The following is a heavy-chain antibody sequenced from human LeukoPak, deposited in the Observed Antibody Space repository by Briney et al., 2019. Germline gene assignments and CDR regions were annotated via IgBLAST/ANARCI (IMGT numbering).Heavy chain of an antibody. D-gene: IGHD5-12*01. Sequence: SVKVSCKASGGTFSSYAISWVRQAPGQGLEWMGGIIPIFGTANYAQKFQGRVTITADKSTSTAYMELSSLRSEDTAVYYCARAPTIVATTQRRSYYFDYWGQGTLVTVSS. J-gene: IGHJ4*02. CDR2: IIPIFGTA. CDR1: GGTFSSYA. V-gene: IGHV1-69*06. CDR3: ARAPTIVATTQRRSYYFDY.